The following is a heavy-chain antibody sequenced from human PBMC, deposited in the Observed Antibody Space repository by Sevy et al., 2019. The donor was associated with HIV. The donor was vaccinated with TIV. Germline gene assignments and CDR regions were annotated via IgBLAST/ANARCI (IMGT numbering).Heavy chain of an antibody. Sequence: GGYLRLSCAASGFTFSSYAMSWVRQAPGKGLEWVSAISGSGVSTFYADSVKGRFTISRDNSKNTLYLQMNSLRTEDTAVYYCAKGDTPMLRFGYFDYWGQGTLVTVSS. V-gene: IGHV3-23*01. D-gene: IGHD5-18*01. CDR3: AKGDTPMLRFGYFDY. CDR1: GFTFSSYA. J-gene: IGHJ4*02. CDR2: ISGSGVST.